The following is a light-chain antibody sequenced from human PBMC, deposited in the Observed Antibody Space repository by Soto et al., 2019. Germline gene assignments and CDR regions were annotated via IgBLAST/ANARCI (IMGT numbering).Light chain of an antibody. CDR2: AAS. J-gene: IGKJ4*01. CDR1: QSISNY. V-gene: IGKV1-39*01. Sequence: DIQMTQTPSSLSASVGDRVTITCRASQSISNYLNWYQQKPGKAPRLLIYAASSLQSGVPSRFSGSGSGTDFTLTIRSLQPEDFATYYCQLGDSSPLTFGGGTKVEIK. CDR3: QLGDSSPLT.